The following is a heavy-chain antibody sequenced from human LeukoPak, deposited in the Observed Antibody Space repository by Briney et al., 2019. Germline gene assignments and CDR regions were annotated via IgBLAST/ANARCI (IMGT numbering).Heavy chain of an antibody. CDR3: ARGGYSSSSFYGMDV. D-gene: IGHD6-6*01. V-gene: IGHV3-72*01. J-gene: IGHJ6*02. CDR2: TGNKANSYAT. CDR1: GFTFSDHY. Sequence: GGSLRLSCAASGFTFSDHYMDWVRQAPGQGLEWVGHTGNKANSYATEYAASVKGRFTISRDDSKNSLYLQMNSLKTEDTAVYYCARGGYSSSSFYGMDVWGQGTTVTVSS.